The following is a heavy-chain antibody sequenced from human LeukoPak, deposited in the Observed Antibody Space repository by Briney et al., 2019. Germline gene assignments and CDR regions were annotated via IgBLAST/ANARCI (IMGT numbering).Heavy chain of an antibody. V-gene: IGHV4-30-2*01. J-gene: IGHJ4*02. D-gene: IGHD2-21*02. CDR3: ARLAYCGGDCYSFFFDY. CDR2: IYHSGST. CDR1: GGSISSGSYS. Sequence: PSQTLSLTCAVSGGSISSGSYSWSWIRQPPGKGLEWIGYIYHSGSTYYNPSLKSRVTISVDRSKNQFSLKLSSVTAADTAVYYCARLAYCGGDCYSFFFDYWGQGTLVTVSS.